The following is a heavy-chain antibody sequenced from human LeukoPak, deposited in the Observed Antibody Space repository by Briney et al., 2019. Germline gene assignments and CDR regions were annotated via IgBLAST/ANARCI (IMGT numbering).Heavy chain of an antibody. CDR3: ARDLDWILFDY. CDR1: GFTFSTYW. D-gene: IGHD3-9*01. J-gene: IGHJ4*02. Sequence: GGSLRLSCAASGFTFSTYWMHWVRQAPGKGLVWVSRVRPEGTTTAYADSVKGRFTISRDNAKNTLFLQMNSLSAGDTAVYYCARDLDWILFDYWGQGTLVTVSS. CDR2: VRPEGTTT. V-gene: IGHV3-74*03.